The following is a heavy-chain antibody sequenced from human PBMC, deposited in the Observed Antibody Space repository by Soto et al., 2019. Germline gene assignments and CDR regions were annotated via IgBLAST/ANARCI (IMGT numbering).Heavy chain of an antibody. J-gene: IGHJ6*02. CDR1: GFTFSSYA. V-gene: IGHV3-23*01. D-gene: IGHD3-10*01. CDR3: AMGSGYYYYGMNV. Sequence: EVQLLESGGDLVQPGGSLRLSCAASGFTFSSYAMSWVRQAPGKGLEWVSGISGSGETTDYADSVKGRFTISRDNSKNPRYLQLNSLRAEDTAVYYCAMGSGYYYYGMNVWGQGTTVTVSS. CDR2: ISGSGETT.